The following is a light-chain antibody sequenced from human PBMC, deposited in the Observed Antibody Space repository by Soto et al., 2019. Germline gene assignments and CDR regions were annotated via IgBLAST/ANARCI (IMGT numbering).Light chain of an antibody. V-gene: IGKV3-15*01. CDR1: QNNFTH. J-gene: IGKJ2*01. CDR2: AAS. CDR3: QLYHSWPPHT. Sequence: EIVMTQSPATLSVSPGERATLSCSASQNNFTHLAWYQQKPGQAPRLLIYAASTRATGIPARFSGSGSGTEFTLTVSSLQSVDSALYYCQLYHSWPPHTFGQGTKVEIK.